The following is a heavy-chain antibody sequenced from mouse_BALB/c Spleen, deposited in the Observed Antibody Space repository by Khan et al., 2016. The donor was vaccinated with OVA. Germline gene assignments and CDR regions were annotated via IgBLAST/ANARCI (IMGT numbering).Heavy chain of an antibody. J-gene: IGHJ1*01. CDR1: GYTFTDYY. CDR2: INRDNDDT. Sequence: EVQLQQSGPELVKPGASVKMSCKASGYTFTDYYMKWMKQSHGMSLEWIGDINRDNDDTFYNQKFKDTATLTVDKSSSTVYMQLNCLTSEDSAVDCCARGLFDVWGAGTTVTVSS. V-gene: IGHV1-26*01. CDR3: ARGLFDV.